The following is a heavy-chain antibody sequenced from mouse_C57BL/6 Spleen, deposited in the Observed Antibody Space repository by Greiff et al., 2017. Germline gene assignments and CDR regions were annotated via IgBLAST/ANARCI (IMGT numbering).Heavy chain of an antibody. V-gene: IGHV7-3*01. D-gene: IGHD2-2*01. CDR2: IRNKANGYTT. Sequence: EVNVVESGGGLVQPGGSLSLSCAASGFTFTDYYMSWVRQPPGKALEWLGFIRNKANGYTTEYSASVKGRFTISRDNSQSILYLQMNALRAEDSATYYCARYNGYGAMDYWGQGTSVTVSS. J-gene: IGHJ4*01. CDR1: GFTFTDYY. CDR3: ARYNGYGAMDY.